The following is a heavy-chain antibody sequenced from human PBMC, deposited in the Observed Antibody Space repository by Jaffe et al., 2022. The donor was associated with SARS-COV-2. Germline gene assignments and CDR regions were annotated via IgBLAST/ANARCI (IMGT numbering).Heavy chain of an antibody. Sequence: QVQLVQSGAEVKKPGASVKVSCKASGYTFTSYDINWVRQATGQGLEWMGWMNPNSGNTGYAQKFQGRVTMTRNTSISTAYMELSSLRSEDTAVYYCARELSAGGRSVFKAHYYYYYGMDVWGQGTTVTVSS. D-gene: IGHD5-18*01. J-gene: IGHJ6*02. CDR1: GYTFTSYD. CDR2: MNPNSGNT. CDR3: ARELSAGGRSVFKAHYYYYYGMDV. V-gene: IGHV1-8*01.